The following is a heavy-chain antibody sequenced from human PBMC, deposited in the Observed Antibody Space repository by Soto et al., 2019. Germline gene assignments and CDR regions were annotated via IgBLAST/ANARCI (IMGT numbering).Heavy chain of an antibody. CDR1: GFRFSTYD. CDR3: VRQAKLTTVTATVGYYYGLDV. Sequence: GSLRLSCAASGFRFSTYDMSWVRQAPGKGLEWVSVMSGSGSGTYYADSVKGRFTISRDNSKNTLYLQMNSLRAEDTAVYYCVRQAKLTTVTATVGYYYGLDVWGQGTTVTVSS. CDR2: MSGSGSGT. J-gene: IGHJ6*02. D-gene: IGHD4-4*01. V-gene: IGHV3-23*01.